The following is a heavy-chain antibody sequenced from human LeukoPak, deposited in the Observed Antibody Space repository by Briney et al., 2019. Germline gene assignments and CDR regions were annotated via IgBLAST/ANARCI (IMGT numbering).Heavy chain of an antibody. CDR2: IYYSGST. CDR1: GASISSYY. D-gene: IGHD4-17*01. CDR3: ARGTTVTYLDAFDI. Sequence: PSETLSLTCTVSGASISSYYWSWIRQPPGKGLEWIGYIYYSGSTNYNPSLKSRVTISVDTSKNQFSLKLSSVTAADTAVYYCARGTTVTYLDAFDIWGQGTLVTVSS. J-gene: IGHJ3*02. V-gene: IGHV4-59*01.